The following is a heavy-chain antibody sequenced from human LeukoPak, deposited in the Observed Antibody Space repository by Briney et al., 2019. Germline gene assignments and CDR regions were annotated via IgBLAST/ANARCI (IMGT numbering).Heavy chain of an antibody. D-gene: IGHD3-10*01. V-gene: IGHV7-4-1*02. CDR1: GYTFTSYA. CDR3: ARANLWFGELGWIDP. J-gene: IGHJ5*02. CDR2: INTNTGNP. Sequence: ASVKVSCKASGYTFTSYAMNWVRQAPGQGLEWMGWINTNTGNPTYAQGFTGRFVFSLDTSVSTAYLQISSLKADDTAVYYCARANLWFGELGWIDPWGQGTQVTVSS.